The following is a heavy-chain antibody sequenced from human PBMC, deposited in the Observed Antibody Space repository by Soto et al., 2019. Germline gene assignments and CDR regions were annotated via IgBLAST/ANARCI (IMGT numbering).Heavy chain of an antibody. CDR2: IYTSGST. V-gene: IGHV4-4*07. CDR3: ARADYSSGWYHGMDAFDI. Sequence: QVQLQESGPGLVKPSETLSLTCTVSGGSISSYYWSWIRQPAGKGLEWIGRIYTSGSTNYNPSLKSRVTKSVDTSKNQFSLKLSSVTAADTAVYYCARADYSSGWYHGMDAFDIWGQGTMVTVSS. D-gene: IGHD6-19*01. J-gene: IGHJ3*02. CDR1: GGSISSYY.